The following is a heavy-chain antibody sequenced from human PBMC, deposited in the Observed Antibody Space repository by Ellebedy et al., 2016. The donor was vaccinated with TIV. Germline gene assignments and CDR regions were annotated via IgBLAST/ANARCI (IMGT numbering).Heavy chain of an antibody. Sequence: GESLKISCAASGFNFRSYWMTWVRQAPGKGLEWVAKIRQEGDEIYYVESVKGRFTISRDNAKNSLFLQMDSLRVEDTAVYYCARRASYGDYAVQVNPWFDPWGQGTLVTVSS. D-gene: IGHD4-17*01. V-gene: IGHV3-7*01. CDR1: GFNFRSYW. CDR2: IRQEGDEI. J-gene: IGHJ5*02. CDR3: ARRASYGDYAVQVNPWFDP.